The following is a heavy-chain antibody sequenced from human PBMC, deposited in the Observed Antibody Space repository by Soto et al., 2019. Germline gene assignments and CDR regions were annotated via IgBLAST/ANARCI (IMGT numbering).Heavy chain of an antibody. D-gene: IGHD2-15*01. CDR3: AHVLVVVANYGMDV. V-gene: IGHV2-5*02. CDR1: GFSLSTSGVG. J-gene: IGHJ6*02. CDR2: IYWDDDK. Sequence: QITLKESGPTLVKPTQTLTLTCTFSGFSLSTSGVGVGWIRQPPGKALEWLELIYWDDDKLFSPSLTSRLTITKYTTKSPVVLRMTNMDPVDTATYYCAHVLVVVANYGMDVWGQGTTVTVSS.